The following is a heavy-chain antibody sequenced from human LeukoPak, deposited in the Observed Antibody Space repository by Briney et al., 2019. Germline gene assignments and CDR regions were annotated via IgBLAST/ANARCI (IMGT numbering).Heavy chain of an antibody. CDR1: GFTFSSYA. V-gene: IGHV3-23*01. D-gene: IGHD3-22*01. CDR3: AKGYYYDSSGYDAFDY. J-gene: IGHJ4*02. CDR2: ISGSGGST. Sequence: PGGSLRLSCAASGFTFSSYAMSWVCQAPGKGLEWVSAISGSGGSTYYADSVKGRFTISRDNSKYTLYLQMNSLRAEDTAVYYCAKGYYYDSSGYDAFDYWGQGTLVTGSS.